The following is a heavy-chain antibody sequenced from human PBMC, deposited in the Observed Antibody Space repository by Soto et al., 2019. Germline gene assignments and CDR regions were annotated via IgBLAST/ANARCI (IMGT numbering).Heavy chain of an antibody. D-gene: IGHD4-17*01. CDR3: ARAPSPTTYMDV. J-gene: IGHJ6*03. CDR2: ISSSSSYI. CDR1: GFTFSSYS. Sequence: GGSLRLSCAASGFTFSSYSMNWVRQAPGKGLEWVSSISSSSSYIYYADSVKGRFTISRDNAKNSLYLQMNSLRAEDTAVYYCARAPSPTTYMDVWGKGTTVTVSS. V-gene: IGHV3-21*01.